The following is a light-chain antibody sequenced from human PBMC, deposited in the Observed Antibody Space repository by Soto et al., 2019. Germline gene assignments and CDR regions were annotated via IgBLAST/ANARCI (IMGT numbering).Light chain of an antibody. Sequence: QSVVTQPPSVSEAPRQRVTISCSGSSSNIGNNAVSWYQQLPGKAPKLLIYYDDLLPSGVSDRFSGSKSGTSASLAISGLQSEDEADYYCAAWDDSLNGVVFGGGTQLTVL. J-gene: IGLJ2*01. CDR1: SSNIGNNA. V-gene: IGLV1-36*01. CDR2: YDD. CDR3: AAWDDSLNGVV.